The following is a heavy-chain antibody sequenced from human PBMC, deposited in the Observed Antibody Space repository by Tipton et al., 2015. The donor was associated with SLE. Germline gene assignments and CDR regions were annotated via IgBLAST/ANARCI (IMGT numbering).Heavy chain of an antibody. J-gene: IGHJ4*02. CDR1: GGTFSTYA. D-gene: IGHD5-12*01. CDR2: IIPFFGTA. CDR3: AREDIVATPFDY. V-gene: IGHV1-69*05. Sequence: QLVQSGAEVKKPGSSVKVSCKASGGTFSTYAINWVRQAPGRGLEWMGGIIPFFGTANYAQKFQGRLTITTDDSTSTTYMELSSLRSDDTAVYYCAREDIVATPFDYWGQGTLVTVSS.